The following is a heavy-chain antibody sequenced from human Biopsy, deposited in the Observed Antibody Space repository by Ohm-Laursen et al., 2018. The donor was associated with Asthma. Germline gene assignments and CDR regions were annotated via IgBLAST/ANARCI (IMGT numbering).Heavy chain of an antibody. Sequence: SSVKVSCKAPGGTLSNFAISWVRQAPGQGLEWLGGIMTVFGTTNYAQKFQGRVTITADESTSTAYMEVTSLRSEDTAIYYCARCQVGYSSGWALLLKKIYYSGMDVWGQGTAVTVSS. CDR1: GGTLSNFA. J-gene: IGHJ6*02. D-gene: IGHD6-19*01. V-gene: IGHV1-69*01. CDR3: ARCQVGYSSGWALLLKKIYYSGMDV. CDR2: IMTVFGTT.